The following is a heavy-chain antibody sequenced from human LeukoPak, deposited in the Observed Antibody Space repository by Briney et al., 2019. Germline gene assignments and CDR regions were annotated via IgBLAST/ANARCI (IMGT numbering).Heavy chain of an antibody. V-gene: IGHV3-73*01. CDR2: IRGKANSYAT. CDR3: TSPGQDSSAYYYVY. J-gene: IGHJ4*02. CDR1: GFTFDDYA. Sequence: PGGSLRLSCEASGFTFDDYAMHWVRQASGKGLEWVGRIRGKANSYATAYAASVKGRFTISRDDSKNTAYLQMNSLKIEDTAVYYCTSPGQDSSAYYYVYWGQGTLVTVSS. D-gene: IGHD3-22*01.